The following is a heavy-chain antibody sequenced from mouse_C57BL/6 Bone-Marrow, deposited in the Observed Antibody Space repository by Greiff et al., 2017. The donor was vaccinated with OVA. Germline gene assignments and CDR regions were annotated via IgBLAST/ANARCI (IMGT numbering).Heavy chain of an antibody. V-gene: IGHV1-26*01. CDR1: GYTFTDYY. J-gene: IGHJ2*01. CDR2: INPNNGGT. Sequence: VQLQQSGPELVKPGASVKITCKASGYTFTDYYMNWVKQSHGKGLEWIGDINPNNGGTSYNQNFNGKATLTVDKSSSTAYMQLRSLTSEDPAVYYSARKRGLKSHYFDYWGQGTTLTVSS. D-gene: IGHD2-2*01. CDR3: ARKRGLKSHYFDY.